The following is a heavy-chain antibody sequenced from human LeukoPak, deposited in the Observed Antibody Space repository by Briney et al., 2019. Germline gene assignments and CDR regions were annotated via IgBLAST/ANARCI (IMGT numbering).Heavy chain of an antibody. Sequence: GGSLRLSCAASRFSFSTYWMAWVRQAPGKGLEWVGNIHKDARVMFYAASVKGRFTISRDNARNSLYLDMNSLRDEDTAIYYCASSHDSSGNDWGQGTLVTVSS. J-gene: IGHJ4*02. V-gene: IGHV3-7*03. CDR2: IHKDARVM. D-gene: IGHD3-22*01. CDR1: RFSFSTYW. CDR3: ASSHDSSGND.